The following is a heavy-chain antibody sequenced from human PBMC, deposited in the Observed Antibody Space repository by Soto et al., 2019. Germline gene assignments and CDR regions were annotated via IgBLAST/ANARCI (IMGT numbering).Heavy chain of an antibody. Sequence: GASVKVSCKASGYTFTSYGISWVRQAPGQGLEWMGWISAYNGNTNYAQKLQGRVTMTTDTSTSTAYKELRSLKSDDTSVYYCARDYYDSSGYSNWFDPWGQGTLVTVSS. CDR1: GYTFTSYG. CDR2: ISAYNGNT. V-gene: IGHV1-18*01. J-gene: IGHJ5*02. CDR3: ARDYYDSSGYSNWFDP. D-gene: IGHD3-22*01.